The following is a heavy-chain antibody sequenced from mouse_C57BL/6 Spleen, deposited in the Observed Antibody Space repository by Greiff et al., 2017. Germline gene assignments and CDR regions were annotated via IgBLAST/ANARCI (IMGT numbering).Heavy chain of an antibody. CDR3: ATSSPLFAY. Sequence: EVQLQESGGGLVKPGGSLKLSCAASGFTFSSYAMSWVRQTPEKRLEWVATISDGGSYTYYPDNVKGRFTISRDNAKNNLYLQMSHLKSEDTAMYYCATSSPLFAYWGQGTLVTVSA. V-gene: IGHV5-4*01. CDR2: ISDGGSYT. J-gene: IGHJ3*01. D-gene: IGHD6-2*01. CDR1: GFTFSSYA.